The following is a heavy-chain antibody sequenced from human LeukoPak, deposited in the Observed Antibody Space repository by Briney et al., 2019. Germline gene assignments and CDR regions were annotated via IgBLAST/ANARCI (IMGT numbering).Heavy chain of an antibody. D-gene: IGHD4-17*01. V-gene: IGHV3-48*04. CDR2: ISSGSMTV. CDR1: GSTFSSYA. J-gene: IGHJ4*02. Sequence: GGSLRLSCAASGSTFSSYAMSWVRQAPGKGLEWVSFISSGSMTVYYADSVKGRFTISRDNAKNSLYLQMNSLRAEDTAVYYCAGASGDAADYWGQGSLVTVSS. CDR3: AGASGDAADY.